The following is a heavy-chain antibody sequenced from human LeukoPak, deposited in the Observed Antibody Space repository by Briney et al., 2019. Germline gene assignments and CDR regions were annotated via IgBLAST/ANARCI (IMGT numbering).Heavy chain of an antibody. CDR3: ARTTVTTNFKDAFDI. CDR2: ISGSGGST. J-gene: IGHJ3*02. V-gene: IGHV3-23*01. Sequence: GGSLRLSCAASGFTFSSYAMSWVRQAPGKGLEWVSAISGSGGSTYYADSVKGRFTISRDNSKNTLYLQMNSLRDEDTAMYYCARTTVTTNFKDAFDIWGQGTVVTVSS. D-gene: IGHD4-17*01. CDR1: GFTFSSYA.